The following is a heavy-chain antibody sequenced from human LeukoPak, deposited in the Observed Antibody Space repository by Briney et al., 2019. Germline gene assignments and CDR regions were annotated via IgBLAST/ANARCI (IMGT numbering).Heavy chain of an antibody. CDR3: ARVLLRTGIPEGFDP. CDR2: INPNSGGT. CDR1: GHTFGDHY. Sequence: ASVKVSCKAPGHTFGDHYMHWVRQAPGQGLEWMGWINPNSGGTKYAQRFQGRVTMTRDTSISTAYMELRRLRSDDTAVYYCARVLLRTGIPEGFDPWGQGTLVTVSS. D-gene: IGHD1-14*01. V-gene: IGHV1-2*02. J-gene: IGHJ5*02.